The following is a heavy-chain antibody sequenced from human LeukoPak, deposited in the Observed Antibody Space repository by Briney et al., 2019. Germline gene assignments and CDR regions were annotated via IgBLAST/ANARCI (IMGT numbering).Heavy chain of an antibody. J-gene: IGHJ5*02. CDR3: ARFPEMATIRDWFDP. CDR1: GGTFSSYA. CDR2: IIPIFGTA. Sequence: ASVKVSCKASGGTFSSYAISWVQQAPGQGLEWMGGIIPIFGTANYAQKFQGRVTITADESTSTAYMELSRLRSEDTDVYYCARFPEMATIRDWFDPWGQGTLVTVSS. D-gene: IGHD5-24*01. V-gene: IGHV1-69*01.